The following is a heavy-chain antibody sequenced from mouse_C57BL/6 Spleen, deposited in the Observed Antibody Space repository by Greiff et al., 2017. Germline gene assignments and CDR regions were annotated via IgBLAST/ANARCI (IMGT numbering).Heavy chain of an antibody. Sequence: QVQLKQSGAELMKPGASVKLSCKATGYTFAGYWIEWVKQRPGHGLEWIGEILPGSGSTNYNEKFKGKATFTADTSSNTAYMQLSSLTTEDSAIYYCARGGIYYDYAGYYYAMDYWGQGTSVTVSS. CDR1: GYTFAGYW. V-gene: IGHV1-9*01. D-gene: IGHD2-4*01. J-gene: IGHJ4*01. CDR2: ILPGSGST. CDR3: ARGGIYYDYAGYYYAMDY.